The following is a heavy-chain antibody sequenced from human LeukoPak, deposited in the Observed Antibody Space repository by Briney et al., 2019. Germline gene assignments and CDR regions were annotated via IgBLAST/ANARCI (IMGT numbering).Heavy chain of an antibody. J-gene: IGHJ3*02. CDR2: INPNSGGT. Sequence: GESLKVSCKASGYTFTGYYMHWVRQAPGQGLEWMGWINPNSGGTNYAQKFQGRVTMTRDTSISTAYMELSRLRSDDTAVYYCARARRDDYYARNHDAFDIWGQGTMVTVSS. CDR1: GYTFTGYY. V-gene: IGHV1-2*02. D-gene: IGHD2-2*01. CDR3: ARARRDDYYARNHDAFDI.